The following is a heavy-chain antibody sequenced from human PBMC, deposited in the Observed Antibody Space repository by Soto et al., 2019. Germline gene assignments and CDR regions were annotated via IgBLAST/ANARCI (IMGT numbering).Heavy chain of an antibody. CDR3: ARKHSLDYIRWGLDP. V-gene: IGHV1-2*02. Sequence: VKVSCKASGYPFSDNQIHWLRRAPGQGLERMGRINPKSDDTNYAQKFQGRDTMTRDTSIDTADLELTGLTSDDTATYYCARKHSLDYIRWGLDPWGQGTLVTV. J-gene: IGHJ5*02. D-gene: IGHD4-4*01. CDR2: INPKSDDT. CDR1: GYPFSDNQ.